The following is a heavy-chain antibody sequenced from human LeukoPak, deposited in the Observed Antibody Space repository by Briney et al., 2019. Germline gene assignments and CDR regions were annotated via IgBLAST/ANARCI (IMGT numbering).Heavy chain of an antibody. V-gene: IGHV3-74*01. CDR1: GFTFSSYW. CDR3: ARDHYYDSSGYPYGGEYYYYGMDV. Sequence: GGSLRLSCAASGFTFSSYWMHWVRQAPGKGLVWVSRINSDGSSTSYADSVKGRFTISRDNAKNTLYLQMNSLRAEDTAVYYCARDHYYDSSGYPYGGEYYYYGMDVWGQGTTVTVSS. J-gene: IGHJ6*02. D-gene: IGHD3-22*01. CDR2: INSDGSST.